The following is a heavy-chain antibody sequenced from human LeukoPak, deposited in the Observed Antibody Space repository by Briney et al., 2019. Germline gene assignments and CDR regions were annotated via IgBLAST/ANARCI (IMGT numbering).Heavy chain of an antibody. CDR2: FDPEDGET. CDR1: GYTLTELP. Sequence: ASVKVSFKVSGYTLTELPMHWVRQAPGKGLEWMGGFDPEDGETIYAQKFQGRVTMTEDTSTDTAYMELSSLRSEDTAVYYCATDYYDFWSGYLPPFDPWGQGTLVTVSS. V-gene: IGHV1-24*01. J-gene: IGHJ5*02. CDR3: ATDYYDFWSGYLPPFDP. D-gene: IGHD3-3*01.